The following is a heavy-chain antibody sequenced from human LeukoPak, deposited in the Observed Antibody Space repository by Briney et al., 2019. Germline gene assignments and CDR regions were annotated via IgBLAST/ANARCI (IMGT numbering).Heavy chain of an antibody. CDR1: GFTFSSYW. Sequence: GGSLRLSCAASGFTFSSYWMSWVRQAPGKGLEWVANIKQDGSEKYYVDSVKGRFTISRDNAKNSLYLQMNSLRAEDTAVYYCARDRYRNYFSYSPFDYWGQGTLVTVSS. V-gene: IGHV3-7*01. D-gene: IGHD1-14*01. CDR2: IKQDGSEK. J-gene: IGHJ4*02. CDR3: ARDRYRNYFSYSPFDY.